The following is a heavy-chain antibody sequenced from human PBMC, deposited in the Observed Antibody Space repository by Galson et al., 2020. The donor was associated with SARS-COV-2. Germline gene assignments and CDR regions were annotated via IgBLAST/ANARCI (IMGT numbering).Heavy chain of an antibody. CDR3: AITEWELLSPIDY. CDR2: IFYGGST. CDR1: GGSISSDTYY. J-gene: IGHJ4*02. Sequence: ETSETLSLTCTVSGGSISSDTYYWDWIRQPPGKGLEWIGTIFYGGSTFYNPSLKSRVTISVDTSKNQFSLKLNSVTAADTAMYYCAITEWELLSPIDYWGQGILVTVSS. D-gene: IGHD1-26*01. V-gene: IGHV4-39*01.